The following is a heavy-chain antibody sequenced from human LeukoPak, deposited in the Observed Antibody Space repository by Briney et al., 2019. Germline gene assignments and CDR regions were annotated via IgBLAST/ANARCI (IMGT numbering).Heavy chain of an antibody. J-gene: IGHJ3*02. CDR1: DDSFSSHY. V-gene: IGHV4-59*11. CDR2: ISYIGST. D-gene: IGHD4-17*01. Sequence: KPSETLSLTCAVSDDSFSSHYWTWIRQPPGKGLEWIGYISYIGSTNYNPSLKSRVTISIGTTKNQFSLKLTSVAAADTAVYYCARDLVTVTKGFDIWGQGTMVSVSS. CDR3: ARDLVTVTKGFDI.